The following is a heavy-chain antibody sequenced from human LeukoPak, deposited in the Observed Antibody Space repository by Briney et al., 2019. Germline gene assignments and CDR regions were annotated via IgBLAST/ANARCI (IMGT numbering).Heavy chain of an antibody. J-gene: IGHJ4*02. Sequence: GGSLRLSCTASGFTFSTYGMHWDRQAPGKGLEWVALIWFDGSNRYYADSVKGRFTISRDNSKNTVYLQMNSLRAGDTAVYYCAKVDCGGDCSHFDSWGQGTLVTVSP. V-gene: IGHV3-33*06. CDR2: IWFDGSNR. CDR1: GFTFSTYG. D-gene: IGHD2-21*02. CDR3: AKVDCGGDCSHFDS.